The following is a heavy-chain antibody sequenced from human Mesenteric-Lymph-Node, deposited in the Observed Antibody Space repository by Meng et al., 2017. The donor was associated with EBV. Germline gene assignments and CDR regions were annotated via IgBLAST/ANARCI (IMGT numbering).Heavy chain of an antibody. CDR3: AREIYCTSASCPFDY. Sequence: VHLPEPCPGLVKPAQTLSLTCTLSGGFISSGGYYWSWIRQSPGKGLEWIGYIYYSGTTYYNPSLQSRVSMSMDSSRNQFSLKLSSVTAADTAVYYCAREIYCTSASCPFDYWGQGTLVTVSS. CDR1: GGFISSGGYY. V-gene: IGHV4-30-4*01. J-gene: IGHJ4*02. D-gene: IGHD2-2*01. CDR2: IYYSGTT.